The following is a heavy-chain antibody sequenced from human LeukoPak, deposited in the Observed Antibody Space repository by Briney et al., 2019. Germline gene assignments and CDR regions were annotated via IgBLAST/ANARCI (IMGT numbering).Heavy chain of an antibody. D-gene: IGHD1-26*01. V-gene: IGHV1-3*01. CDR1: GYTFTSYA. J-gene: IGHJ4*02. Sequence: ASVMVSCKASGYTFTSYAMHWVRQAPGQRLEWMGWINARNGNTKYSQKFQGRVTITRDTSASTAYMELSSLRSEDTAVYYCARDYSGSYYRNTFDYWGQGTLVTVSS. CDR3: ARDYSGSYYRNTFDY. CDR2: INARNGNT.